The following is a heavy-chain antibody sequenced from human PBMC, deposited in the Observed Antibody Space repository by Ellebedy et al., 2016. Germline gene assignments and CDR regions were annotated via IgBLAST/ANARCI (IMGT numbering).Heavy chain of an antibody. CDR1: GFTFSSYW. J-gene: IGHJ6*02. V-gene: IGHV3-74*01. CDR3: ARDPPHIAVAGTPAYYYYGMDG. Sequence: GGSLRLXXAASGFTFSSYWMHWVRQAPGKGLVWVSRINSDGSSTSYADSVKGRFTISRDNAKNTLYLQMNSLRAEDTAVYYCARDPPHIAVAGTPAYYYYGMDGWGQGTTVTVSS. CDR2: INSDGSST. D-gene: IGHD6-19*01.